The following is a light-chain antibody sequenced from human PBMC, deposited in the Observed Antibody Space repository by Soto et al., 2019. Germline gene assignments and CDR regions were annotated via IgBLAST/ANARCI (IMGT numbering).Light chain of an antibody. CDR1: QSVSSSY. Sequence: EIVLTQSPATLSLSPGERATLSCGASQSVSSSYLAWYQQKPGLAPRLLIYDASSRATGIPDRFSGSGSGTVFTLTISRLEPEDFAVYYYQQYGSSPPITFGQGTRLEIK. V-gene: IGKV3D-20*01. CDR2: DAS. J-gene: IGKJ5*01. CDR3: QQYGSSPPIT.